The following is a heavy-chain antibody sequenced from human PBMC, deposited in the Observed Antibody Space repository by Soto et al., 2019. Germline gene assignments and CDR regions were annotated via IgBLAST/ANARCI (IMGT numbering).Heavy chain of an antibody. CDR3: ARSIYYVSGSYYNGYYYYGMDV. D-gene: IGHD3-10*01. J-gene: IGHJ6*02. Sequence: PSETLSLTCAVSGGSISSGGYSWSWIRQPPGKGLEWIGYIYHSGSTYYNPSLKSRVTISVDRSKNQFSLKLNSVTAADTAVYYCARSIYYVSGSYYNGYYYYGMDVWGQGTTVTVSS. V-gene: IGHV4-30-2*01. CDR1: GGSISSGGYS. CDR2: IYHSGST.